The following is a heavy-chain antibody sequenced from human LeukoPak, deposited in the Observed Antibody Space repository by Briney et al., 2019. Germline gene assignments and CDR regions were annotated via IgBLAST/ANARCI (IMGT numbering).Heavy chain of an antibody. CDR2: IYDRGST. D-gene: IGHD1-26*01. CDR1: GASISSHY. Sequence: SETLSLTCTVTGASISSHYWCWIRQTPGTGLKWIGDIYDRGSTTYNPSLKSRVSISVDTSRNQFSLSLRSVTAADTAVYYCAKIEVGRFDPWGQGTLVTVSS. CDR3: AKIEVGRFDP. V-gene: IGHV4-59*11. J-gene: IGHJ5*02.